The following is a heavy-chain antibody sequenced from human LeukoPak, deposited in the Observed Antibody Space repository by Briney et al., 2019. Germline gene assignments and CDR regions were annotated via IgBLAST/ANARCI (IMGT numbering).Heavy chain of an antibody. CDR1: VGSFSGYY. CDR3: ARSYYGSGSHCCHMDV. Sequence: SEPLSLTCAVYVGSFSGYYWSWLRQPPGKGLEWIGEINHSGSTNYNSSLKSRVTISVDTSKNQFSLKLSSVTAADTSVYYCARSYYGSGSHCCHMDVWGKGTTITVS. CDR2: INHSGST. J-gene: IGHJ6*03. V-gene: IGHV4-34*01. D-gene: IGHD3-10*01.